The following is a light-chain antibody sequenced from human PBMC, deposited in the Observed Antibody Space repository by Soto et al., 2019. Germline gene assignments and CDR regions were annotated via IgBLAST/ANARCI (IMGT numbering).Light chain of an antibody. CDR1: TGDVGSFNL. J-gene: IGLJ3*02. V-gene: IGLV2-23*01. CDR2: EGN. CDR3: CSYAGNSLWV. Sequence: QSALTQPASVSGSPGKSLTTSCPETTGDVGSFNLVSWYQQHQGKAPKLMIYEGNKRPSGVSNRFSGSKSANTASLTISGLQTEDEADYYCCSYAGNSLWVFGGGTKLTVL.